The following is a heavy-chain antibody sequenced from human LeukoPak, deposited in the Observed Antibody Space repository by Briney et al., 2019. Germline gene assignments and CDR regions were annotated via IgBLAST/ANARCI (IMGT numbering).Heavy chain of an antibody. CDR2: MNPNSGNT. CDR3: ARYRRGVYYFDY. D-gene: IGHD2-2*01. Sequence: ASVKVSCKASGYTFSNYDINWVRRATGQALEWMGWMNPNSGNTGFAQKFQGRVTMTRNISISTAYMELSSLRSEDTAVYYCARYRRGVYYFDYWGQGTLVTVSS. CDR1: GYTFSNYD. J-gene: IGHJ4*02. V-gene: IGHV1-8*01.